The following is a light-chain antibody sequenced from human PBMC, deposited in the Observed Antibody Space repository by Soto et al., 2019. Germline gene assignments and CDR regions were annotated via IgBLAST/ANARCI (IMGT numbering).Light chain of an antibody. CDR2: DVS. CDR1: QSINNL. CDR3: QRYGSSFPIT. V-gene: IGKV1-5*01. Sequence: DVQMTQSPSTLSASVGDRVTIACRASQSINNLLAWYQQKPGKAPKFLIYDVSTLESGVPSRFSGSGSGTDFTLTISRLEPEDFAVYYCQRYGSSFPITFGQGTRLEIK. J-gene: IGKJ5*01.